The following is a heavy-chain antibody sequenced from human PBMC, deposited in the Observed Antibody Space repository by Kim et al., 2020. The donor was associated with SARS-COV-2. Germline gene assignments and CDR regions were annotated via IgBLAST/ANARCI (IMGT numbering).Heavy chain of an antibody. J-gene: IGHJ3*02. V-gene: IGHV3-23*01. Sequence: GGSLRLSCAASGFPFSSYAINWVRQAPGKGLEWVSGITGSGGSTYYADSLKGRFTISRDNSKNTLYLQMNGLRAEDTAIYYCAKEYTSTSSNAFVIWGQG. CDR3: AKEYTSTSSNAFVI. CDR2: ITGSGGST. D-gene: IGHD6-6*01. CDR1: GFPFSSYA.